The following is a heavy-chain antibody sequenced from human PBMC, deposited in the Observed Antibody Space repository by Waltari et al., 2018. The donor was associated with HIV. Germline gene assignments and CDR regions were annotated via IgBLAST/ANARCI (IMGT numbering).Heavy chain of an antibody. J-gene: IGHJ2*01. CDR2: FYYTGEA. V-gene: IGHV4-39*01. CDR1: GGSVSSSSYF. CDR3: ARHALRVGAAYWNFDL. D-gene: IGHD1-26*01. Sequence: QLQLQESGPGLVKPSETLSLTCTVSGGSVSSSSYFWGWIRQPPGKGLEWVGRFYYTGEAYYNPSRKSRVTISVDTSKNQFSLKVTSVTAADTAVYYCARHALRVGAAYWNFDLWGRGTLVTVSS.